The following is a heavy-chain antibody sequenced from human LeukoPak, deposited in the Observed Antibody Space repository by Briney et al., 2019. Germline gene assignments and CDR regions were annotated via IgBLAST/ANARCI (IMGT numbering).Heavy chain of an antibody. CDR3: AKRIVGCSGGTCFSTFDY. V-gene: IGHV3-23*01. D-gene: IGHD2-15*01. CDR1: GFTFSIYA. Sequence: PGRSRRLSCAGSGFTFSIYAMGWVRQAPGEGLEWVSTIISTVDNTYYADSVKGRFTITRDNPKNTLYLQMNSPRDEDTAVHYCAKRIVGCSGGTCFSTFDYWGQGTLVTVSS. CDR2: IISTVDNT. J-gene: IGHJ4*02.